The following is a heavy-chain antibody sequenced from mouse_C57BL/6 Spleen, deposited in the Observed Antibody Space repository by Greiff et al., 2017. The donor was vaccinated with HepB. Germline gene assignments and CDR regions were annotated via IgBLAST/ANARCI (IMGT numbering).Heavy chain of an antibody. Sequence: QVQLQQPGAELVRPGTSVKLSCKASGYTFTSYWMHWVKQRPGQGLEWIGVIDPSDSYTNYNQKFKGKATLTVDTSSSTAYMQLSSLTSEGSAVYYCARRNYYGSSYWYFDVWGTGTTVTVSS. CDR3: ARRNYYGSSYWYFDV. V-gene: IGHV1-59*01. CDR1: GYTFTSYW. J-gene: IGHJ1*03. D-gene: IGHD1-1*01. CDR2: IDPSDSYT.